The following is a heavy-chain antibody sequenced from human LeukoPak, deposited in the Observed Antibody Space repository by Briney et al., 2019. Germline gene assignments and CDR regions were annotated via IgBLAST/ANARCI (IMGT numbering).Heavy chain of an antibody. D-gene: IGHD6-19*01. V-gene: IGHV4-34*01. CDR2: IYYSGST. Sequence: PSETLSLTCAVYGGSFSGYYWSWIRQPPGKGLEWIGSIYYSGSTYYNPSLKSRVTISVDTSKNQFSLKLSSVTAADTAVYYCARLTGYSSGWYYYFDYWGQGTLVTVSS. CDR1: GGSFSGYY. CDR3: ARLTGYSSGWYYYFDY. J-gene: IGHJ4*02.